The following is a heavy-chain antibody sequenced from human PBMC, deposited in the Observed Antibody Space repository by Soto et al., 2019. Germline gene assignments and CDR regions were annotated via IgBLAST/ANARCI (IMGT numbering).Heavy chain of an antibody. V-gene: IGHV5-51*01. CDR3: ARRGADIALVSDYYGMDV. D-gene: IGHD2-2*01. CDR1: GYSFTSYW. Sequence: GESLKISCKGSGYSFTSYWIGWVRQMPGKGLEWMGNIYPGDSDTRYSPSFQGQVTISVDKSISTAYLQWSSLKASDTAMYYCARRGADIALVSDYYGMDVWGQGTTVTVSS. J-gene: IGHJ6*02. CDR2: IYPGDSDT.